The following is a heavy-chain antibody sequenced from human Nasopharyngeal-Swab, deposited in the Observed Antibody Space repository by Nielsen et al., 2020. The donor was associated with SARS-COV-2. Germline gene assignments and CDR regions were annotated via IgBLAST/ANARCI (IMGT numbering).Heavy chain of an antibody. Sequence: GGSLRLSCAASGFNFGDYAMHWVRQAPEKGLEWVSGISWNSAGLGYADSVKGRFTISRDNAKNSLYLQMNSLRPEDTALYYCAKAFPTDYWGQGTLVTVSS. V-gene: IGHV3-9*01. CDR1: GFNFGDYA. CDR2: ISWNSAGL. J-gene: IGHJ4*02. CDR3: AKAFPTDY.